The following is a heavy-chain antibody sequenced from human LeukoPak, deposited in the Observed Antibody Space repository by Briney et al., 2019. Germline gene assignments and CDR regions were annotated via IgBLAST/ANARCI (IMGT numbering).Heavy chain of an antibody. CDR2: INPNSGGT. Sequence: ASVKVSCKASGYTFTGYYMHWVRQAPGQGLEWMGWINPNSGGTNYAQKLQGRVTMTTDTSTSTAYMELRSLRSDDTAVYYCARDQNSGSYFRKPGFDYWGQGTLVTVSS. CDR1: GYTFTGYY. CDR3: ARDQNSGSYFRKPGFDY. V-gene: IGHV1-2*02. J-gene: IGHJ4*02. D-gene: IGHD1-26*01.